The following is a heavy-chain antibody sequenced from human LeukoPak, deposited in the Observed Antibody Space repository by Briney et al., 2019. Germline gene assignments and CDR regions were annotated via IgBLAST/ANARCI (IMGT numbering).Heavy chain of an antibody. CDR3: VTERSGAFEM. V-gene: IGHV3-15*01. J-gene: IGHJ3*02. CDR2: IKSETDGGAT. CDR1: GFTFSTAW. Sequence: KPGGSLRLSCAPSGFTFSTAWMSWVRQAPGKGPEWVGLIKSETDGGATDSAAPVKGRFIISRDDAKNTLYLQMNSLKSEDTAVYYCVTERSGAFEMWGQGTMVTVSS.